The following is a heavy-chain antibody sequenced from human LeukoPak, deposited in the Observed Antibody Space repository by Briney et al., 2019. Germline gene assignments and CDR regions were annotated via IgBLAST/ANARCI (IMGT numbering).Heavy chain of an antibody. D-gene: IGHD3-22*01. J-gene: IGHJ4*02. V-gene: IGHV3-66*01. CDR2: IYNSGRT. CDR1: GFTVSSNY. CDR3: ARESNSGYYLSY. Sequence: GGSLRLSCAASGFTVSSNYMSWVRQAPGKGLEWVSVIYNSGRTYYADSVKGRFTISRDNSKNTVYLQMNSLRAEDTAVYYCARESNSGYYLSYWGQGTLVTVS.